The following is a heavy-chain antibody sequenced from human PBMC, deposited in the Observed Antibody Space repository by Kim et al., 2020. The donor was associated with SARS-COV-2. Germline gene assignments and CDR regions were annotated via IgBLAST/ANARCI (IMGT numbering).Heavy chain of an antibody. Sequence: GRFTISRDNSKNTLYLQMNSLGAEDTAVYYCAKRIQDSSGYYRKTYYFDYWGQGTLVTVSS. D-gene: IGHD3-22*01. V-gene: IGHV3-23*01. J-gene: IGHJ4*02. CDR3: AKRIQDSSGYYRKTYYFDY.